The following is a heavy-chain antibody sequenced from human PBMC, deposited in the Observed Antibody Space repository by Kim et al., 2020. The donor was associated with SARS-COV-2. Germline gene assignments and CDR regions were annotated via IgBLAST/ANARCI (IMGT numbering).Heavy chain of an antibody. J-gene: IGHJ4*01. CDR1: GFTFSSYA. CDR2: ITSDGDTT. D-gene: IGHD3-10*01. Sequence: GGSLRLSCSVSGFTFSSYAMHWVRQTPVKGLEYVSTITSDGDTTYYTDSVKGRFTISRDNSKNTLYLQMSSLRAEDTSVYYCVKARAGNYFSGGFDYWG. CDR3: VKARAGNYFSGGFDY. V-gene: IGHV3-64D*08.